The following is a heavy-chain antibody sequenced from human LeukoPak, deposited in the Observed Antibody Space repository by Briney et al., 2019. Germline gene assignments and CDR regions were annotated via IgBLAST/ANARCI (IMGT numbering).Heavy chain of an antibody. CDR2: IFYSPSPNGGT. D-gene: IGHD3-22*01. Sequence: SETLSLTCTVSGGSISGYYWSWIRQPAGRGLEWIGRIFYSPSPNGGTNYNPSLRSRVTMSLDTSTNQFSLRLSSVTAADTAVYYCARDPEGSSGPDYFDYWGQGTLVTVSS. J-gene: IGHJ4*02. CDR3: ARDPEGSSGPDYFDY. V-gene: IGHV4-4*07. CDR1: GGSISGYY.